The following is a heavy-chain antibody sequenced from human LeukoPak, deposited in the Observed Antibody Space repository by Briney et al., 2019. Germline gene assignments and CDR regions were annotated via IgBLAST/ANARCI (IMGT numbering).Heavy chain of an antibody. CDR2: IYYSGST. J-gene: IGHJ6*02. D-gene: IGHD3-9*01. Sequence: SETLSLTCTVSGGSVSSGSYYWSWIRQPPGKGLEWIGYIYYSGSTNYNPSLKSRVTISVDTSKNQFSLKLSSVTAADTAVYYCARGDRYYDILTGYYSGADYYYYGMNVWGQGTTVTVSS. V-gene: IGHV4-61*01. CDR3: ARGDRYYDILTGYYSGADYYYYGMNV. CDR1: GGSVSSGSYY.